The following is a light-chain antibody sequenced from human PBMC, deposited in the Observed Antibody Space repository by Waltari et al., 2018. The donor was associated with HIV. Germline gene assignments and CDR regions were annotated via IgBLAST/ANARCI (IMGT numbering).Light chain of an antibody. CDR1: QDITNY. CDR3: QNYNFAPIYT. V-gene: IGKV1-27*01. CDR2: GAT. J-gene: IGKJ2*01. Sequence: DIQMTQSPSSLSASVGDRVTISCRASQDITNYLAWYQLIPGKVPKLLIYGATALQPGVPSRFSGSASGTHFTLTFDGLQTEDAATYYCQNYNFAPIYTFGQGTRVEIK.